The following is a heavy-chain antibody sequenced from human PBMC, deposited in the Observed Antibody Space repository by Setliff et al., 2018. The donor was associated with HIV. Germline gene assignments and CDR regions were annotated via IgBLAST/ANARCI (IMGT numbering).Heavy chain of an antibody. D-gene: IGHD1-7*01. Sequence: LRLSCVASRFTFNDYWMSWVRQAPGKGLEWVANIDREGSETNYVDSVKGRFAISRDNAKNSLFLQMSSLRVEDTAVYYCARSASNYLHAMDVWGQGTTVTVSS. J-gene: IGHJ6*02. CDR3: ARSASNYLHAMDV. V-gene: IGHV3-7*01. CDR2: IDREGSET. CDR1: RFTFNDYW.